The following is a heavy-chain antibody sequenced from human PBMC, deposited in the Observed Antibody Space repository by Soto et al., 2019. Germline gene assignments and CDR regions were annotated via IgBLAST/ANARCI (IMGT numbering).Heavy chain of an antibody. CDR3: SAGSVSDAFEI. CDR2: IKSKTDGGTT. Sequence: GGSLRLSCAASGFTFSNAWMSWVRQAPGKGLEWVGRIKSKTDGGTTDYAAPVKGRFTISRDDSKNTLYLQMNSLKTEDTAVYYCSAGSVSDAFEIWGQGTMVTVSS. CDR1: GFTFSNAW. V-gene: IGHV3-15*01. J-gene: IGHJ3*02. D-gene: IGHD3-10*01.